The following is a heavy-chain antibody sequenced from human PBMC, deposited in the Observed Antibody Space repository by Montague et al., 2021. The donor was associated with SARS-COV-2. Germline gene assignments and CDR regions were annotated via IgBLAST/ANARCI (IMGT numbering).Heavy chain of an antibody. CDR2: INYSGST. CDR3: ARAAPGY. CDR1: GGSFSDYH. Sequence: SETLSLTCAVSGGSFSDYHWTWIRQPPGGGLEWLGYINYSGSTKYNPSLRSRVTISIDTSKNQFSLKLTSVTAADTAVYYCARAAPGYWGQGTLVTVSS. J-gene: IGHJ4*02. V-gene: IGHV4-34*01. D-gene: IGHD2-8*02.